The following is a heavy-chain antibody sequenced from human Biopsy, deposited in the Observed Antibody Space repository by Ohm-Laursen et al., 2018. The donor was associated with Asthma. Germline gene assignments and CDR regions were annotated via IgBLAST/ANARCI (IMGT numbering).Heavy chain of an antibody. V-gene: IGHV4-39*01. Sequence: DTLSLTCSVSGDSITSSSYYWGWIRQPPGKGMEWIGSMYHSGSPYYHPSLKSRATISVDTSKNQLSLKMSSVTAADTAVYFCVRHQYSSSWSTFDYWGQGALVTVSS. CDR1: GDSITSSSYY. D-gene: IGHD3-22*01. CDR3: VRHQYSSSWSTFDY. CDR2: MYHSGSP. J-gene: IGHJ4*02.